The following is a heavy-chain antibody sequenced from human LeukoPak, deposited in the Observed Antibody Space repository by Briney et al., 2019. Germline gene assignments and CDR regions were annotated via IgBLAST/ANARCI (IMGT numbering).Heavy chain of an antibody. CDR2: VYTSGST. Sequence: TSETLSLTCTVSGGSISSYYWSWIRQPAGKGLEWIGRVYTSGSTNYNPSLKSRVTMSVDTSKNQFSLKLSSVTVADTAVYYCARDPDSSSWYDAFDIWGQGTMVTVSS. CDR1: GGSISSYY. J-gene: IGHJ3*02. CDR3: ARDPDSSSWYDAFDI. D-gene: IGHD6-13*01. V-gene: IGHV4-4*07.